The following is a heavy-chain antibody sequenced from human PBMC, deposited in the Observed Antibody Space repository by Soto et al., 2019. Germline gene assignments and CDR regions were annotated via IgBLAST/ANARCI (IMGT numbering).Heavy chain of an antibody. Sequence: QVQLVQSESEVEKPGASVKVSCKTSGFTFGDYGITWVRQAPGQGLEWMGWISGHNGFTNYAQKLQDRVIMTTATATTTAYMELRSLTSDDTAIYYCARDLGVQPGGCGRCAMAYWGQGTLVTVSS. D-gene: IGHD6-19*01. J-gene: IGHJ4*02. CDR1: GFTFGDYG. V-gene: IGHV1-18*01. CDR3: ARDLGVQPGGCGRCAMAY. CDR2: ISGHNGFT.